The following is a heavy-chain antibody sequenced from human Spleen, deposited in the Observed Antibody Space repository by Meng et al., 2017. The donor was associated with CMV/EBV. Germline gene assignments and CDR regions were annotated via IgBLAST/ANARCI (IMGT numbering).Heavy chain of an antibody. CDR3: ATIGDSWKSDV. CDR2: INHSGST. J-gene: IGHJ6*02. Sequence: SQTLSLTCAVYGGSFSGYYWTWIRQPPGKGLEWIGEINHSGSTSYNPSLKSRVTISVDTSKNQFSLKLSSVTAADTAAYYCATIGDSWKSDVWGQGTTVTVSS. D-gene: IGHD1-1*01. CDR1: GGSFSGYY. V-gene: IGHV4-34*01.